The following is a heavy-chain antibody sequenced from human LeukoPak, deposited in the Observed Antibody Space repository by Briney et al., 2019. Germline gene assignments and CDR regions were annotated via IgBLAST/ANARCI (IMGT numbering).Heavy chain of an antibody. CDR3: ARDGSSSWYNGMDV. CDR2: LSSNSYYI. Sequence: GGSLRLSCATSGFTFSRYTMNWVRQAPGKGLEWVSSLSSNSYYIYYADSVKGRFIISRDNAKNSLYLQMNSLRAEDTAVYYCARDGSSSWYNGMDVWGQGTTVTVSS. D-gene: IGHD6-13*01. CDR1: GFTFSRYT. J-gene: IGHJ6*02. V-gene: IGHV3-21*01.